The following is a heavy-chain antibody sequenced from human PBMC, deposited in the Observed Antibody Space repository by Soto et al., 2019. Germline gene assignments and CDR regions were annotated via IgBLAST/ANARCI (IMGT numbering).Heavy chain of an antibody. D-gene: IGHD2-15*01. Sequence: GGSLRLSCAASGFPLSGFDVHWVRQAAGEGLEWVARIKTKVESYATEYAASVKGRFSISRDDSKNTAYLEMNSLETEDTAVYYCTRRHCSGGGCYSDFDFWGQGSLVTVSS. CDR2: IKTKVESYAT. V-gene: IGHV3-73*01. CDR3: TRRHCSGGGCYSDFDF. J-gene: IGHJ4*02. CDR1: GFPLSGFD.